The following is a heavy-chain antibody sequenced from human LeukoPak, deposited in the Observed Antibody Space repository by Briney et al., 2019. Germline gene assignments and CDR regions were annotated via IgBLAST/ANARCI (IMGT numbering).Heavy chain of an antibody. CDR1: GFTFSSYA. CDR3: ARDPRYYYDSSGYDFYFEY. J-gene: IGHJ4*02. Sequence: SLRLSCAASGFTFSSYAMHSVRQAPGKGLKDLTVISYYVSNKYYADSVKGRFKISRDNSENTLYLQMNRLSDEDTAVYYCARDPRYYYDSSGYDFYFEYWGQGTLVSVSS. CDR2: ISYYVSNK. V-gene: IGHV3-30-3*01. D-gene: IGHD3-22*01.